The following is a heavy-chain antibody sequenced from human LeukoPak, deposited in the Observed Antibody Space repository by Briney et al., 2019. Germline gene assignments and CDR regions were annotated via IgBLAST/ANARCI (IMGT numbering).Heavy chain of an antibody. D-gene: IGHD3-10*01. V-gene: IGHV3-23*01. J-gene: IGHJ4*02. Sequence: AGSLRLSCAASGFTFSSYTMNWVRQALGQGLEWVSTISDPHSGSQTHYADSVKGRFTISRDNSKNTLYLQMNSLRAEDTAVYYCAKTRGSGSQYYSDYWGQGTLVTVSS. CDR3: AKTRGSGSQYYSDY. CDR2: ISDPHSGSQT. CDR1: GFTFSSYT.